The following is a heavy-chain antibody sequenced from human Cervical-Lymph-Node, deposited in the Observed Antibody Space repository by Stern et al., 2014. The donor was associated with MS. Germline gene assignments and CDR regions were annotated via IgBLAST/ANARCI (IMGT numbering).Heavy chain of an antibody. CDR2: IDPSGHST. Sequence: QVQLVESGAEVKKPGASVYVSCKASGYTFTSYYMHWVRQAPGQGLEWMGKIDPSGHSTTYAQKFQGRVTMTRDTSTSTVYMELSSLRSEDTAVYYCARDYGDYGGNYYYGMDVWGQGTTVTVSS. J-gene: IGHJ6*02. V-gene: IGHV1-46*03. CDR1: GYTFTSYY. CDR3: ARDYGDYGGNYYYGMDV. D-gene: IGHD4-17*01.